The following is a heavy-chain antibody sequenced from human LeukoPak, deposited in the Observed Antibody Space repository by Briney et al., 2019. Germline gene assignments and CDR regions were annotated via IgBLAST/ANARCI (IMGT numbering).Heavy chain of an antibody. J-gene: IGHJ4*02. D-gene: IGHD2-15*01. CDR3: ARDQVARDIVVVLAATGTIDY. V-gene: IGHV1-2*02. CDR1: GYTFTGYY. Sequence: ASVNVSCKASGYTFTGYYMHWVRQAPGQGLEWMGWINPNSGGTTYAQKFQGRVTMTRDTSISTAYMELSRLRSDDTAVYYCARDQVARDIVVVLAATGTIDYWGQGTLVTVSS. CDR2: INPNSGGT.